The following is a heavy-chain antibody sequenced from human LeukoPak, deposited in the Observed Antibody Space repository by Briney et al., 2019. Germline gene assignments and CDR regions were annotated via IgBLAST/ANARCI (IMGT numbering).Heavy chain of an antibody. CDR2: INPNSGGT. Sequence: ASVKVSCKASGYTFTGYYMHWVRQAPGQGLEWMGRINPNSGGTNYAQKFQGRVTMTRDTSISTAYMELIRLRSDDTAVYYCARESFAIAAAGSYSSGWYGNYYYMDVWGKGTTVTVSS. CDR1: GYTFTGYY. D-gene: IGHD6-19*01. CDR3: ARESFAIAAAGSYSSGWYGNYYYMDV. J-gene: IGHJ6*03. V-gene: IGHV1-2*06.